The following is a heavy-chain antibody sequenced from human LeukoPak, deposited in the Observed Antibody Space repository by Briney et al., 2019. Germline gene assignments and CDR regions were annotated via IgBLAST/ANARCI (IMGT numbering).Heavy chain of an antibody. D-gene: IGHD3-10*01. V-gene: IGHV1-69*13. Sequence: SVKVSCKASGGTFSSYAISWVRQAPGQGLEWMGGIIPIFGTTNYAQKFRGRVTITADESTSTAYMELSSLRSEDTAVYYCARPAQRMVRGVILADFDYWGQGTLVTVSS. CDR1: GGTFSSYA. CDR3: ARPAQRMVRGVILADFDY. CDR2: IIPIFGTT. J-gene: IGHJ4*02.